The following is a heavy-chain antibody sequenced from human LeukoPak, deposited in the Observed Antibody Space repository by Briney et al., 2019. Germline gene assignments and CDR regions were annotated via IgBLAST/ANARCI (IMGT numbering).Heavy chain of an antibody. V-gene: IGHV3-30*18. D-gene: IGHD6-19*01. CDR3: AKEGAVAGSMWFDY. Sequence: GGSLRLSCAASGFTFSSYGIHWVRQAPGMGLEWVAVISSDGRTTYYADSVKGRFVISRDNSKNTLYVQMNCLRAEDTAVYYCAKEGAVAGSMWFDYWGQGTLVTVSS. J-gene: IGHJ4*02. CDR1: GFTFSSYG. CDR2: ISSDGRTT.